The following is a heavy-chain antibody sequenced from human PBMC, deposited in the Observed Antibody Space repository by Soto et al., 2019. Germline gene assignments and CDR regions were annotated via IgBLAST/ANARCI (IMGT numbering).Heavy chain of an antibody. CDR1: GGSISDGAYY. D-gene: IGHD2-21*01. Sequence: PSETLSLTCTVSGGSISDGAYYWSWIRQPPGKGLEWIGHIYNSGNTYNNPSLRGRLTISLDTSKSQFSLNLNSVTAADTAVYYCASGLSGDKVDQWGQGTLVTVSS. CDR2: IYNSGNT. CDR3: ASGLSGDKVDQ. J-gene: IGHJ4*02. V-gene: IGHV4-30-4*01.